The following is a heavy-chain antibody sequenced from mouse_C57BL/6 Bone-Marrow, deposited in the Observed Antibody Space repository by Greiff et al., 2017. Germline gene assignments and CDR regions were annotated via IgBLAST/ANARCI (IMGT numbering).Heavy chain of an antibody. CDR1: GFTFSDYG. V-gene: IGHV5-15*01. CDR2: ISNLANSI. Sequence: EVMLVESGGGLVQPGGSLKLSCAASGFTFSDYGMAWVRQAPRTGPEWVAFISNLANSIYYADTVTGRFTISRENAKNTLYLEMSSLRSEDTAMYYCARDFFMDYWGQGTSVTVSS. CDR3: ARDFFMDY. J-gene: IGHJ4*01.